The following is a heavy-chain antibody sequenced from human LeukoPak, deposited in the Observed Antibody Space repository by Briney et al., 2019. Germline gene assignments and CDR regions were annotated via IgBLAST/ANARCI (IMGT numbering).Heavy chain of an antibody. Sequence: GGSLRLSCAASGFTVSSNYMSWVRQAPGKGLEWVSIIYRGGNTYYADSVEGRFTISRDNSKNTLYFQMKSLRAEDTAVYYCARQYCSSTSCNGAFDIWGQGTMVTVSS. CDR3: ARQYCSSTSCNGAFDI. D-gene: IGHD2-2*01. CDR1: GFTVSSNY. CDR2: IYRGGNT. J-gene: IGHJ3*02. V-gene: IGHV3-53*01.